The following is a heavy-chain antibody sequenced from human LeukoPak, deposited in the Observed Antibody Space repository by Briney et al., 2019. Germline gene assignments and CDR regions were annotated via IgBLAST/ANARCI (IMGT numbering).Heavy chain of an antibody. J-gene: IGHJ4*02. CDR1: GDSVSSNSAA. CDR3: ARDAGSGASNFDY. Sequence: SQTLSLTCAISGDSVSSNSAAWNWSRQSPSRGLEWLGRTYYRSKWYNDYAVSVKSRITINPDTSKNQFSLQLNSVTPEDTALYYCARDAGSGASNFDYWGQGTLVTVSS. V-gene: IGHV6-1*01. CDR2: TYYRSKWYN. D-gene: IGHD3-10*01.